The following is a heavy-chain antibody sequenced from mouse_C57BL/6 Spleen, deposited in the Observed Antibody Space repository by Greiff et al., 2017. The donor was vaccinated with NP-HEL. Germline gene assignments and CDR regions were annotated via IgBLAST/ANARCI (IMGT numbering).Heavy chain of an antibody. CDR2: ISSGSSTT. V-gene: IGHV5-17*01. CDR1: GFTFSDYG. D-gene: IGHD1-1*01. J-gene: IGHJ1*03. Sequence: EVKLVESGGGLVKPGGSLKLSCAASGFTFSDYGMHWVRQAPEKGLEWVAYISSGSSTTYYADTVKGRFTISRDNAKNTLFLQMTSLRSEDTAMYYCARATTVGYFDVWGTGTTVTVSS. CDR3: ARATTVGYFDV.